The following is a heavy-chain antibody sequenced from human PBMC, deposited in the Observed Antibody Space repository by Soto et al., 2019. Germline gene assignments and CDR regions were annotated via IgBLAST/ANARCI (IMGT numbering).Heavy chain of an antibody. CDR2: ISGSGGST. Sequence: GGSLRLSCAASGFTFSSYAMSWVRQAPGKGLEWVSAISGSGGSTYYADSVKGRFTISRDNSKNTLYLQMNSLRAEDTAVYYCAKCISSTSFDYYYYMDVWGKGTTVTVSS. D-gene: IGHD2-2*01. CDR1: GFTFSSYA. CDR3: AKCISSTSFDYYYYMDV. J-gene: IGHJ6*03. V-gene: IGHV3-23*01.